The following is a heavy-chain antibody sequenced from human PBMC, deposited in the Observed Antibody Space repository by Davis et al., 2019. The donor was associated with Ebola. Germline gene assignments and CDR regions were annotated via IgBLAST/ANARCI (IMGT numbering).Heavy chain of an antibody. CDR1: GFTFSSCW. D-gene: IGHD4-17*01. Sequence: PGGSLRLSCAASGFTFSSCWMSWVRQAPGKGLEWVANIKQDGSVKYYVDSVKGRFTISRDNAKNSLYLQMNSLRAEDTAVYYCARDIGDTVTTQLDYWGQGTLVTVSS. V-gene: IGHV3-7*03. CDR3: ARDIGDTVTTQLDY. CDR2: IKQDGSVK. J-gene: IGHJ4*02.